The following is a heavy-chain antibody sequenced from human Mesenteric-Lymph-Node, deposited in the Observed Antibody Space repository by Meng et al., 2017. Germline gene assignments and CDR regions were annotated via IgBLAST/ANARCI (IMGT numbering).Heavy chain of an antibody. CDR3: ARCYYYGSGSYTSNYYYGMDV. CDR2: ISTSNADT. V-gene: IGHV1-18*01. J-gene: IGHJ6*02. CDR1: DYTSTSNG. Sequence: ASVKVSCKVSDYTSTSNGISWLRQAPGQGLEWRGWISTSNADTNYAKNFQGRVIMTTDTSTSTVHMELRRLRFDDTAVYYCARCYYYGSGSYTSNYYYGMDVWGQGTTVTVSS. D-gene: IGHD3-10*01.